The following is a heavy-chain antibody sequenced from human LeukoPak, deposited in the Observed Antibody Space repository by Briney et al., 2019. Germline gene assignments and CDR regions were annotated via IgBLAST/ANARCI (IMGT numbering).Heavy chain of an antibody. CDR1: GFTFSSYS. Sequence: GGSLRLSCAASGFTFSSYSMNWVRQAPGKGLEWVSSISSSSSYIYYADSVKGRFTISRDNAKNSLYLQMNSLRPEDTALYYCAELGITMIGGVWGKGTTVTISS. D-gene: IGHD3-10*02. J-gene: IGHJ6*04. V-gene: IGHV3-21*01. CDR3: AELGITMIGGV. CDR2: ISSSSSYI.